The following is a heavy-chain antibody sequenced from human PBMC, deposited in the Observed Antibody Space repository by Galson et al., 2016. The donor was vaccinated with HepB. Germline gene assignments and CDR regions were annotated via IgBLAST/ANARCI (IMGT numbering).Heavy chain of an antibody. CDR2: IWYDGSNK. D-gene: IGHD6-6*01. V-gene: IGHV3-33*01. CDR3: SRERPITARRGGVFDY. Sequence: SLRLSCAASGFIFDSYGMHWVRQAPGKGLEWVAVIWYDGSNKYYADSVNGRFTISRDNSKKTLDLQMNSLRVEDTAIYYCSRERPITARRGGVFDYWGQGALVTVSS. CDR1: GFIFDSYG. J-gene: IGHJ4*02.